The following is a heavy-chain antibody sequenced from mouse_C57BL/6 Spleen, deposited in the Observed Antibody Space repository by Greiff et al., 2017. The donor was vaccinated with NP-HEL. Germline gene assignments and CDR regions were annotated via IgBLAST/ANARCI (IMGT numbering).Heavy chain of an antibody. V-gene: IGHV5-6*01. CDR1: GFTFSSYG. CDR2: ISSGGSYT. D-gene: IGHD1-1*01. CDR3: ARPGSSYDWYFDV. J-gene: IGHJ1*03. Sequence: EVQGVESGGGLVKPGGSLKLSCAASGFTFSSYGMSWVRQTPDKRLEWVATISSGGSYTYYPDSVKGRFTISRDNAKNTLYLQMSSLKSEDTAMYYCARPGSSYDWYFDVWGTGTTVTVSS.